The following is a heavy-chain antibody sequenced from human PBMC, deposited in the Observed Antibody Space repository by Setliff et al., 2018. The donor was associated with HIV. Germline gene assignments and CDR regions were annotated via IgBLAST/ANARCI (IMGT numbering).Heavy chain of an antibody. V-gene: IGHV4-31*03. CDR2: IYHNGST. D-gene: IGHD2-15*01. CDR1: GGSISIGGYY. J-gene: IGHJ6*03. Sequence: LSLTCTVSGGSISIGGYYWGWIRQHPGKGLEWIGYIYHNGSTYYNPSLKSRVIISVDTSKNQFSLKLSSVTAADTAAYYCARGGGSRAATSSYHYMDVWGKGTTVTAP. CDR3: ARGGGSRAATSSYHYMDV.